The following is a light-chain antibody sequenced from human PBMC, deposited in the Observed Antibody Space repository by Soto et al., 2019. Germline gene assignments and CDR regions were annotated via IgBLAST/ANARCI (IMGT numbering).Light chain of an antibody. CDR2: WAS. CDR3: QQYYTTPPLT. V-gene: IGKV4-1*01. J-gene: IGKJ4*01. CDR1: QSVFYSTNNRNY. Sequence: DIVMTQSPDSLAVSLGETATINCKSSQSVFYSTNNRNYLSWYQQKQGQPPKLLIYWASTRESGVPDRFSGSGSGTDFTLTISSLQAEDVAVYYCQQYYTTPPLTFGGGTKVYIK.